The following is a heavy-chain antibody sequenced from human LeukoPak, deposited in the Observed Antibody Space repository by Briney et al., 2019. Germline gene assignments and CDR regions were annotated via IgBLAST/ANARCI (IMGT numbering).Heavy chain of an antibody. CDR2: ISGNGGST. Sequence: GGSLRLSCEASGFTFKSYGMSWVRQAPGKGLEWVSAISGNGGSTYYADSVKGRFTISRDNSKNTLYLQMNSLRAEDTAVYYCAKGYYYDSSGYYWDRGPADYWGQGTLVTVSS. CDR3: AKGYYYDSSGYYWDRGPADY. D-gene: IGHD3-22*01. CDR1: GFTFKSYG. J-gene: IGHJ4*02. V-gene: IGHV3-23*01.